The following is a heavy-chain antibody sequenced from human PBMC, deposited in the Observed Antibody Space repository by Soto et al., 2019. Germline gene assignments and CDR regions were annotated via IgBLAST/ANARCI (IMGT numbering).Heavy chain of an antibody. CDR2: ISAYNGNT. CDR3: AGAYRRDSRLHWFDP. D-gene: IGHD2-21*01. V-gene: IGHV1-18*01. CDR1: GYTFTIYG. J-gene: IGHJ5*02. Sequence: ASVKVSCKASGYTFTIYGISWVLQAPGQGLEWMGWISAYNGNTNYAQKLQGRVTMTTDTSTSTAYMELRSLRSDDTAVYYCAGAYRRDSRLHWFDPWGQGTLVTVSS.